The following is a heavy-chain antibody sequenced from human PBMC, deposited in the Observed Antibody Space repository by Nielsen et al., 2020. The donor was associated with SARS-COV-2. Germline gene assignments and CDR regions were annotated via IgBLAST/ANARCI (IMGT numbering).Heavy chain of an antibody. CDR2: IKQDGSEK. CDR1: GFTFSSYW. CDR3: ARDQGSSSWYYYGMDV. D-gene: IGHD6-13*01. Sequence: GESLKISCAASGFTFSSYWMSWVRQAPGKGLEWVANIKQDGSEKYYVDSVKGRFTISRDNAKNSLYLQMNSLRAEDTAVYYCARDQGSSSWYYYGMDVWGQGTTVTVSS. J-gene: IGHJ6*02. V-gene: IGHV3-7*03.